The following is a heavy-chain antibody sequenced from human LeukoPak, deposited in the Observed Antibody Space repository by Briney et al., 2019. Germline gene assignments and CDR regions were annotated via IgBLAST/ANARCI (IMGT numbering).Heavy chain of an antibody. V-gene: IGHV3-53*01. CDR1: GFTVSNKY. CDR3: ASPSSGQSFDI. CDR2: IYNDGST. D-gene: IGHD3-22*01. J-gene: IGHJ3*02. Sequence: GGSLRLSCAASGFTVSNKYMNWVRQAPGKGLEGVSIIYNDGSTYYADSVKGRFTISRDNSKNTLYLQMNSLRAEDTAVYYCASPSSGQSFDIWGQGTMVTVSS.